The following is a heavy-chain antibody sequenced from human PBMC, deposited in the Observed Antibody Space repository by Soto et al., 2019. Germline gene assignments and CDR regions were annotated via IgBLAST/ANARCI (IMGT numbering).Heavy chain of an antibody. D-gene: IGHD2-2*01. J-gene: IGHJ6*03. Sequence: PGGSLRLSCTASGFTFGDYAMSWFRQAPGKGLEWVGFIRSKAYGGTTEYAASVKGRFTISRDDSKSIAYLQMNSLKTEDTAVYYCTRVANQPGGEDYYYYYMDVWGKGTTVTVSS. CDR1: GFTFGDYA. CDR2: IRSKAYGGTT. V-gene: IGHV3-49*03. CDR3: TRVANQPGGEDYYYYYMDV.